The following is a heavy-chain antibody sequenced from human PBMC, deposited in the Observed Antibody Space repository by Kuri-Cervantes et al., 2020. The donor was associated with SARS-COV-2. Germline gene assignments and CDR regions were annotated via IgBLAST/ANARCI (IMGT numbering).Heavy chain of an antibody. CDR1: GFSLSRYT. CDR2: ISGSGSYI. J-gene: IGHJ6*03. Sequence: GGSLRLSCAASGFSLSRYTMNWVRQAPGKALEWVSSISGSGSYIYYADSVKGRFTISKGSGENSLYLQMNSLRAEDTAVYYCAKPSGELVYYYYYYMDVWGKGTTVTVSS. CDR3: AKPSGELVYYYYYYMDV. V-gene: IGHV3-21*01. D-gene: IGHD1-7*01.